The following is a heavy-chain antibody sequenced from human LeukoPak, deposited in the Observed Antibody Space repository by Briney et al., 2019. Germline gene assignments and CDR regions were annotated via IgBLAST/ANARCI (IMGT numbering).Heavy chain of an antibody. CDR2: INTNTGNP. J-gene: IGHJ4*02. V-gene: IGHV7-4-1*02. Sequence: ASVKVSCKASGYTFTSYGINWVRQAPGQGLEWMGWINTNTGNPTYAQGFTGRFVFSLDTSVSTAYLQISSLKAEDTAVYYCARLDPFSSSAAIDYWGQGTLVTVSS. CDR1: GYTFTSYG. CDR3: ARLDPFSSSAAIDY. D-gene: IGHD6-6*01.